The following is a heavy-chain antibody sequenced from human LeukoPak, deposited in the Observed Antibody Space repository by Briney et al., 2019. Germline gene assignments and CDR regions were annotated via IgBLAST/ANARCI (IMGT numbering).Heavy chain of an antibody. Sequence: SETLSLTCTVSGDSFSSYYWSWVRQPPGKGLEWSGDIYDSGSTNSNPSLKSRVPISVDTSKNQFSLKLRSVTAADTAVYYCARDSGRAAAGNFDYWGQGTLVTVSS. J-gene: IGHJ4*02. CDR1: GDSFSSYY. CDR2: IYDSGST. CDR3: ARDSGRAAAGNFDY. D-gene: IGHD6-13*01. V-gene: IGHV4-59*01.